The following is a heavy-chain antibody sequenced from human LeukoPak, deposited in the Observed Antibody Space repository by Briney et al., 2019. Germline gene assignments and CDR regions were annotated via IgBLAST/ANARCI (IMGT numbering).Heavy chain of an antibody. J-gene: IGHJ6*03. CDR3: ARGRITMIRGVTIRKGPPEDNYYMDV. CDR1: GGSISSSSYY. Sequence: ASETLSLTCKVSGGSISSSSYYWGWIRQPPGKGLEWIGSIYYSGSTYYNPSLKSRVTISVDTSKNQFSLKVRSVTAADTAVYFCARGRITMIRGVTIRKGPPEDNYYMDVWGKGTAVTVSS. CDR2: IYYSGST. V-gene: IGHV4-39*07. D-gene: IGHD3-10*01.